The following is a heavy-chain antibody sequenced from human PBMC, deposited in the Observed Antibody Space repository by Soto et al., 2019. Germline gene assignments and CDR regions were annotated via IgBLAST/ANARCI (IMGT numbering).Heavy chain of an antibody. J-gene: IGHJ3*02. CDR1: GDSVSSNIAA. CDR3: ARTIGMAGSLHAFDI. CDR2: TYYRSKWYN. Sequence: SQTLSLTCVISGDSVSSNIAAWNWIRQSPSRGFEWLGRTYYRSKWYNDYAVSVKSRITINPDTYKNQFSLQLNSVTPEDTAVYYCARTIGMAGSLHAFDIWGQGTMVTVSS. D-gene: IGHD6-19*01. V-gene: IGHV6-1*01.